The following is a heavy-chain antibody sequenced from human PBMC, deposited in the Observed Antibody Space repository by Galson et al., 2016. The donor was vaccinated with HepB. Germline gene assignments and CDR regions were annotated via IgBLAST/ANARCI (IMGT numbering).Heavy chain of an antibody. Sequence: SLRLSCAASGFSFSRNWMSWVRQAPGKGLEWVASIKGDGSEKNYAGSVKGRLSISRDNGKNSLDLQMNSLRDDDTAVYYCARDNYPWEYQLLSAGSLFKRRENWFDPWGQGTLVTVSS. CDR2: IKGDGSEK. D-gene: IGHD2-2*01. J-gene: IGHJ5*02. CDR3: ARDNYPWEYQLLSAGSLFKRRENWFDP. V-gene: IGHV3-7*03. CDR1: GFSFSRNW.